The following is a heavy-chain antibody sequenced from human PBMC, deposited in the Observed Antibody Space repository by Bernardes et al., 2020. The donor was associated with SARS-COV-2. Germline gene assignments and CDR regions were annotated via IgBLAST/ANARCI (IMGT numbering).Heavy chain of an antibody. CDR2: IYWDDDK. Sequence: SGPTLVKPTQTLTLTCTFSWFSLNTSGLGVGWIRQPPGKALEWLALIYWDDDKRYSPSLKNRLTITKDTSKNQVVLTMTNMDPVDTATYYCAHWFGMITRAWFDPWGQGTLVTVSS. CDR1: WFSLNTSGLG. D-gene: IGHD3-16*01. V-gene: IGHV2-5*02. CDR3: AHWFGMITRAWFDP. J-gene: IGHJ5*02.